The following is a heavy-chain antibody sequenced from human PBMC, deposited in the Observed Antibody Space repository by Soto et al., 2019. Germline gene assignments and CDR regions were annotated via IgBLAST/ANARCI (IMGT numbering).Heavy chain of an antibody. D-gene: IGHD2-2*01. V-gene: IGHV1-18*01. Sequence: ASVKVSCKASGYTFTNNNINWVRQAPGQGLEWMGWINTYNGNTNYAQKFQGRVTMTTDASTSTAYMELRSLRSDDTAVYYCARHDCISSSCYYYYYYSMDVWGQGTTVTVSS. CDR2: INTYNGNT. CDR1: GYTFTNNN. CDR3: ARHDCISSSCYYYYYYSMDV. J-gene: IGHJ6*02.